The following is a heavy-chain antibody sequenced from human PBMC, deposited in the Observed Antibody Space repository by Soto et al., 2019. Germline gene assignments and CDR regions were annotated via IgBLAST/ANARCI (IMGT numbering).Heavy chain of an antibody. CDR1: GFIFSIYD. CDR3: ARAARASYHNIDL. CDR2: IGTAGNT. D-gene: IGHD3-10*01. V-gene: IGHV3-13*01. J-gene: IGHJ4*02. Sequence: EVQLVESGGGLVQPGGSLRLSCAASGFIFSIYDMHWVRQPKGKGLEWVSAIGTAGNTYYPDSVKGRFTISRENAQNSLYLQLNSLRVGDTAVYYCARAARASYHNIDLWGQGTLVTVSS.